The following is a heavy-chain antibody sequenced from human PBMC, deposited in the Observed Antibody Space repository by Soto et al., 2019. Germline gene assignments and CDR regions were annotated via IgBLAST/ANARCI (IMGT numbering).Heavy chain of an antibody. J-gene: IGHJ6*02. Sequence: GSLRLSCAASGFTFSSYEMNWVRQAPGKGLEWVSYISSSGSTIYYADSVKGRFTISRDNAKNSLYLQMNSLRAEDTAVYYCARALALNWNYLNYYGMDVWGQGTTVTVS. D-gene: IGHD1-7*01. CDR1: GFTFSSYE. V-gene: IGHV3-48*03. CDR2: ISSSGSTI. CDR3: ARALALNWNYLNYYGMDV.